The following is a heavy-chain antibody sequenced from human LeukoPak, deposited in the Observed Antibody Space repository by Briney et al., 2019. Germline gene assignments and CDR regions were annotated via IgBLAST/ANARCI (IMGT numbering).Heavy chain of an antibody. V-gene: IGHV3-53*04. CDR2: IYNGGST. D-gene: IGHD3-3*01. CDR1: GFTVSSNY. J-gene: IGHJ3*02. Sequence: GGSLRLSCAASGFTVSSNYMSWVRQAPGKGLEWVSVIYNGGSTYYADSVKGRFTISRHNSKNTLYLQMNSLRAEDTAVYYCARDPKRITIFGVVPPGAFDIWGQGTMVTVSS. CDR3: ARDPKRITIFGVVPPGAFDI.